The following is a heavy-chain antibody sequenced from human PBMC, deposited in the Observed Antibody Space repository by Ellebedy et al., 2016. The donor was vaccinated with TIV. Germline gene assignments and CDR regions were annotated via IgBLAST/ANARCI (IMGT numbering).Heavy chain of an antibody. CDR3: ARNRYCSGGDCYALGY. D-gene: IGHD2-15*01. V-gene: IGHV3-74*01. CDR1: GFTFSNYW. CDR2: LNSDGSST. Sequence: PGGSLRLSCAASGFTFSNYWMHWVRQAPGKGLVWVSRLNSDGSSTTYADSVKGRFTISRDNAKNTLYLQMNSLRAEDTAVYYCARNRYCSGGDCYALGYWGQGTLVTVSS. J-gene: IGHJ4*02.